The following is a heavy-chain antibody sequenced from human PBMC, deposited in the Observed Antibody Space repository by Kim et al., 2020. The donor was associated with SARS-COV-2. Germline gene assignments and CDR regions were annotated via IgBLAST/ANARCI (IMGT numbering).Heavy chain of an antibody. CDR3: AKDYLPAAIKKVPDY. D-gene: IGHD2-2*01. J-gene: IGHJ4*02. V-gene: IGHV3-30*02. Sequence: DSVKDRFPSSRDNSKTTLYLQMNSLRAEDTAVYYCAKDYLPAAIKKVPDYWGQGTLVTVSS.